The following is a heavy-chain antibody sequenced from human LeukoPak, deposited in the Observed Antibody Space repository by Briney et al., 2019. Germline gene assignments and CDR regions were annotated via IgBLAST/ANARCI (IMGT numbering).Heavy chain of an antibody. Sequence: GGSLRLSCAASGFTFSSFWMSWVRQAPGKGREWVANIKQDGSEKYYIDSVKGRFTISRDNAKMSLDLQMNSLRAEDTALYYCATTGHSSSWYYFDYWGRGTLVTVSS. CDR3: ATTGHSSSWYYFDY. CDR2: IKQDGSEK. V-gene: IGHV3-7*01. CDR1: GFTFSSFW. D-gene: IGHD6-13*01. J-gene: IGHJ4*02.